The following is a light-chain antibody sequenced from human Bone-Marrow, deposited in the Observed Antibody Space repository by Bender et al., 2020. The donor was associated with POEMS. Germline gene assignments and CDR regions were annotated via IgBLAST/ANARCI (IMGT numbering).Light chain of an antibody. V-gene: IGLV1-40*01. Sequence: QSVLTQPPSASGTPGQRVTISCSGGSSNIGAHAVNWYQHLPGAAPKLLIFDDDTRPSGVPDRFSGSKSGASASLAITRLHTEDEADYYCQSYDSDLNRVIFGGGTKLTVL. CDR1: SSNIGAHA. CDR3: QSYDSDLNRVI. CDR2: DDD. J-gene: IGLJ2*01.